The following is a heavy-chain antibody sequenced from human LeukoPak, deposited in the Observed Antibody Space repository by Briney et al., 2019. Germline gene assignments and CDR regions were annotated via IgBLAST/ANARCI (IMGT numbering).Heavy chain of an antibody. V-gene: IGHV3-30*18. CDR3: AKDASDIVAVAAATYFDY. J-gene: IGHJ4*02. CDR1: GFTFSNYG. Sequence: PGGSLRLSCAASGFTFSNYGMHWIRQAPGKGLEGVAFISYDGTNKYYADSVKGRFTVSRDSTQNTLYLQMNSLRTEDTAVYFCAKDASDIVAVAAATYFDYWGQGTLVTVSS. D-gene: IGHD2-2*01. CDR2: ISYDGTNK.